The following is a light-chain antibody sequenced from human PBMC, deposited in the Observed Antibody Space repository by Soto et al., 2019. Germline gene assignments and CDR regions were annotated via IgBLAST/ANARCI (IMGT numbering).Light chain of an antibody. V-gene: IGLV1-40*01. J-gene: IGLJ1*01. CDR1: SSNIGAGYD. CDR2: GNN. Sequence: GAPGQRVTISCTGSSSNIGAGYDVHWYQQLPGTAPKLLIYGNNNRPSGVPDRFSGSKSGSSPSLAITGLQAEDEADYYCQSYDNSLSGYVFGTGTKSPS. CDR3: QSYDNSLSGYV.